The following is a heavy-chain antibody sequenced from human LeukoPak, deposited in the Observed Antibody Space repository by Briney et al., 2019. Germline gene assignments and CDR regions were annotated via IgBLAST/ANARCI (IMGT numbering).Heavy chain of an antibody. CDR3: SRDIVPQYDVLTGRPGGAMDV. CDR2: IYHSGST. CDR1: GGSITSNNW. V-gene: IGHV4-4*02. J-gene: IGHJ6*02. Sequence: PSETLSLTCAVSGGSITSNNWWNWDRQAPGKGLEWIGDIYHSGSTNYNPSLQSRVTISIDKSKNQFSLNLSSVTAADTAVYYCSRDIVPQYDVLTGRPGGAMDVWGQGTTVTVSS. D-gene: IGHD3-9*01.